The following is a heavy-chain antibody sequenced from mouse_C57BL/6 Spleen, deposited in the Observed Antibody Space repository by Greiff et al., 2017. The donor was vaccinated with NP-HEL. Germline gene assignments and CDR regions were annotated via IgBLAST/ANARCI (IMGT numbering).Heavy chain of an antibody. CDR1: GYTFTDYY. D-gene: IGHD1-1*01. CDR3: ARGTTVVGGYYFDY. J-gene: IGHJ2*01. V-gene: IGHV1-26*01. CDR2: INPNNGGT. Sequence: EVQLQQSGPELVKPGASVKISCKASGYTFTDYYMNWVKQSHGKSLEWIGDINPNNGGTSYNQKFKGKATLTVDKSYSTAYMELRSLTSEDSAVYYCARGTTVVGGYYFDYWGQGTTLTVSS.